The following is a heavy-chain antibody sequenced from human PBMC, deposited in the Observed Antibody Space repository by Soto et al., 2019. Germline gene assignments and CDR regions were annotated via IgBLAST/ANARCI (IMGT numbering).Heavy chain of an antibody. Sequence: PSEILSLTCTVSGGSVSSGSYYWSWIRQPPGKGLEWIGYIYYSGSTNYNPSLKSRVTISVDTSKNQFSLKLSSVTAADTAVYYCAREGQHYYGSGSYYNGYNWFDPWGQGTLVTVSS. V-gene: IGHV4-61*01. CDR1: GGSVSSGSYY. CDR3: AREGQHYYGSGSYYNGYNWFDP. D-gene: IGHD3-10*01. CDR2: IYYSGST. J-gene: IGHJ5*02.